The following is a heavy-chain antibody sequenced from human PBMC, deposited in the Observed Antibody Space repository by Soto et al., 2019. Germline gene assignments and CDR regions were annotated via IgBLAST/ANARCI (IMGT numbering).Heavy chain of an antibody. CDR2: IGSSGGYI. D-gene: IGHD6-6*01. CDR3: AREKKHKSLGGRFGMDV. Sequence: GGSLRLSCAVSGFIFSDFSMNWVRQAPGKGLEWVASIGSSGGYIFYADSVKGRFTISRDNAKKSLDLQINSLRAEDTAVYYCAREKKHKSLGGRFGMDVWGPGTKVTVYS. CDR1: GFIFSDFS. V-gene: IGHV3-21*01. J-gene: IGHJ6*02.